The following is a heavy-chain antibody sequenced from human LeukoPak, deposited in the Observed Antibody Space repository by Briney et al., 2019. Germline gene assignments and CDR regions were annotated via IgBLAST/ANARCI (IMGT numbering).Heavy chain of an antibody. J-gene: IGHJ2*01. CDR1: GFTFSDYY. V-gene: IGHV3-11*04. CDR3: ARDLGIRYFDL. CDR2: ISGSGNTK. Sequence: PGGSLRLSCVASGFTFSDYYLAWLRQAPGKGLEWVSYISGSGNTKYYTDSVRGRFTISRDNAKNSVYLQIHGLSAEDTALYYCARDLGIRYFDLWGRGTLVTVSS. D-gene: IGHD3-3*02.